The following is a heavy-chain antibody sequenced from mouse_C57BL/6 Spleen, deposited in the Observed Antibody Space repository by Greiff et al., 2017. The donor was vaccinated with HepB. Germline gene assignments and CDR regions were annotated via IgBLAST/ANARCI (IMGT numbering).Heavy chain of an antibody. V-gene: IGHV1-19*01. CDR1: GYTFTDYY. CDR2: INPYNGGT. D-gene: IGHD2-4*01. J-gene: IGHJ4*01. Sequence: EVQLQQSGPVLVKPGASVKMSCKASGYTFTDYYMNWVKQSHGKSLEWIGVINPYNGGTSYNQKFKGKATLTVDKSSSTAYMELNSLTSEDSAVYYCARRDYDYYAMDYWGQGTSVTVSS. CDR3: ARRDYDYYAMDY.